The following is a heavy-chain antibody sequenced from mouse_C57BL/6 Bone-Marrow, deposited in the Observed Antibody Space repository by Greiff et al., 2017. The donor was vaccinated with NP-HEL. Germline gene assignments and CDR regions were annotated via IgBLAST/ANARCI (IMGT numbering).Heavy chain of an antibody. Sequence: VQLKESGPELVKPGASVKISCKASGYSFTGYNMNWVKQSPEKSLEWIGEINPSTGGTTYNQKFRAKATSTVYKSSSTAYMQLKSLTSEDSAVYYCARSWAMDYWGQGTSVTVSS. J-gene: IGHJ4*01. CDR2: INPSTGGT. V-gene: IGHV1-42*01. CDR3: ARSWAMDY. CDR1: GYSFTGYN.